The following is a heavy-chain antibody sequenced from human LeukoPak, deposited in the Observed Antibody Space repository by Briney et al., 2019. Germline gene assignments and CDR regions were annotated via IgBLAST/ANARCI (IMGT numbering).Heavy chain of an antibody. CDR2: ISAYNGNT. Sequence: ASVKVSCKASGYTFTSSGISWVRQAPGQGLEWMGWISAYNGNTNYAQKLQGRVAMTTDTSTSTAYMELRSLRSDDTAVYYCARDYYYDSSGYYCGYWGQGTLVTVSS. J-gene: IGHJ4*02. D-gene: IGHD3-22*01. V-gene: IGHV1-18*01. CDR1: GYTFTSSG. CDR3: ARDYYYDSSGYYCGY.